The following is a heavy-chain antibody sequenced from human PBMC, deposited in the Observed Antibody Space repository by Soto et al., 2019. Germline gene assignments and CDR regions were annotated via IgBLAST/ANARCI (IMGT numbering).Heavy chain of an antibody. Sequence: QVQLVESGGGVVQPGRSLRLSCAASGFTFSSYGMHWVRQAPGKGLEWVAVIWYDGSNKYYADSVKGRFTISRDNSKNTLYLQMNSLRAEDTAEYYCARGQFDDSSGGFDYWGQGTLVTVSS. V-gene: IGHV3-33*01. CDR1: GFTFSSYG. D-gene: IGHD3-22*01. J-gene: IGHJ4*02. CDR3: ARGQFDDSSGGFDY. CDR2: IWYDGSNK.